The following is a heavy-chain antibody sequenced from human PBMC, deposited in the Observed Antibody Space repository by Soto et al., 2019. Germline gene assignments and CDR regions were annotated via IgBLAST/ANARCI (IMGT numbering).Heavy chain of an antibody. CDR3: AKMLRYFDWLPEPIYYYGMDV. V-gene: IGHV3-30*18. Sequence: GESLKISCAASGFTFSSYGMHWVRQAPGKGLEWVAVISYDGSNKYYADSVKGRFTISRDNSKNTLYLQMNSLRAEDTAGYYCAKMLRYFDWLPEPIYYYGMDVWGQGTTVTVSS. CDR2: ISYDGSNK. CDR1: GFTFSSYG. J-gene: IGHJ6*02. D-gene: IGHD3-9*01.